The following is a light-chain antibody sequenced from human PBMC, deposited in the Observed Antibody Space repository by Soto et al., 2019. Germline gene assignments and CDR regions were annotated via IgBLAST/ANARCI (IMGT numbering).Light chain of an antibody. CDR1: ESITGY. CDR2: DVS. Sequence: ISVTQSPSSLSGSVGDRVIITCRASESITGYLNWYQQRPGNPPKLLIYDVSILESGVSPRFRGTGSGSQFTLNIDSLQPEDVGTYYCQQSQRTPYTFGQGT. J-gene: IGKJ2*01. CDR3: QQSQRTPYT. V-gene: IGKV1-39*01.